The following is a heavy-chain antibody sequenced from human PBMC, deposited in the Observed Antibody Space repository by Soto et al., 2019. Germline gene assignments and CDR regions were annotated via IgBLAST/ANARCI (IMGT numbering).Heavy chain of an antibody. J-gene: IGHJ3*02. CDR1: GGSISSYY. V-gene: IGHV4-59*01. CDR3: ARTYDCSGPNSGAYAFDI. Sequence: SETLSLTCSVSGGSISSYYWSWIRQPPGKGLEWIAYIYYSGTSYNPSLKSRVSISLDTSKNQFSLKLSSVTAADTAVYYCARTYDCSGPNSGAYAFDIWGQGTMVTVSS. D-gene: IGHD3-22*01. CDR2: IYYSGT.